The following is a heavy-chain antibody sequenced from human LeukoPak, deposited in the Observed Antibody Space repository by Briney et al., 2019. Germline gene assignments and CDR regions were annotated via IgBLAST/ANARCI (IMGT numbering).Heavy chain of an antibody. V-gene: IGHV4-39*01. D-gene: IGHD3-22*01. J-gene: IGHJ4*02. CDR3: ARHSGPHYDTSGYSD. CDR2: IYFSGIT. CDR1: GGSIASSSYY. Sequence: SETLSLTCTVSGGSIASSSYYWGWIRQPPGKGLEWIGSIYFSGITYYNPSLKSRLTIFVDTSKNQFSLKLTSVTAADTAVYYCARHSGPHYDTSGYSDWGQGTLVTVSS.